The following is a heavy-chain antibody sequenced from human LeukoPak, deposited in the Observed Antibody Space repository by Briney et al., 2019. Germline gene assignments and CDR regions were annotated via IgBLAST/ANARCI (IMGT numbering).Heavy chain of an antibody. Sequence: ASVNVSCKSSGYTLSLLPIHWVRQAPGKGLECMGGYEPEDGETFYTQEFQCRVTMTEDISTDTAYLELSSLRSDDTAMYYCATRTVPTAIHSAFDIWGQGTMVTVSS. CDR2: YEPEDGET. V-gene: IGHV1-24*01. CDR1: GYTLSLLP. D-gene: IGHD2-2*02. CDR3: ATRTVPTAIHSAFDI. J-gene: IGHJ3*02.